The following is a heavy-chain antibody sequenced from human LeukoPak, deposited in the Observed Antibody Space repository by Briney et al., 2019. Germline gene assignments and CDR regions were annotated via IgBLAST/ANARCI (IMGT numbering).Heavy chain of an antibody. CDR1: GFTVSSNY. V-gene: IGHV3-66*01. CDR2: IYSGGST. CDR3: ARGGYSYGFHYGMDV. J-gene: IGHJ6*02. D-gene: IGHD5-18*01. Sequence: GGSLRLSCAAYGFTVSSNYMSWVRQAPGKGLEWVSVIYSGGSTYYADSVKGRFTISRDNSKNTLYLQMNSLRAEDTAVYYCARGGYSYGFHYGMDVWGQGTTVTVSS.